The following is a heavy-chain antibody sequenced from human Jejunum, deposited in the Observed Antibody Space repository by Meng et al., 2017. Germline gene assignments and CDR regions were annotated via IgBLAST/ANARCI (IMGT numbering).Heavy chain of an antibody. CDR2: ISGDGGTI. Sequence: GESLKISCVGSGFTFRSYAMTWVRQAPGRGLEWVSVISGDGGTIHYADSVKGRFTISRDDSKNTVSLQMNRLRAEDTAVYFCARYLSGPTTRWFDPWGQGTLVTVSS. V-gene: IGHV3-23*01. D-gene: IGHD1-1*01. J-gene: IGHJ5*02. CDR3: ARYLSGPTTRWFDP. CDR1: GFTFRSYA.